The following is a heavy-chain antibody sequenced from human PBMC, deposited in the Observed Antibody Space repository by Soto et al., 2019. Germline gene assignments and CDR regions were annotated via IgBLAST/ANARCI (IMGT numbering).Heavy chain of an antibody. V-gene: IGHV6-1*01. Sequence: PSQTLPLTCAISGDSVSSNSAAWNWIRQSPSRGLEWLGRTYYRSKWYNDYAVSVKSRITINPDTSKNQFSLQLNSVTPEDTAVYYCARDLSDCTNGVCYTNWFDPWGQGTLVTVSS. D-gene: IGHD2-8*01. J-gene: IGHJ5*02. CDR1: GDSVSSNSAA. CDR3: ARDLSDCTNGVCYTNWFDP. CDR2: TYYRSKWYN.